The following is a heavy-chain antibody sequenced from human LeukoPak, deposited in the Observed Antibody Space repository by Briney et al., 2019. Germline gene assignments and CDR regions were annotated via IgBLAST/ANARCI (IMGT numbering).Heavy chain of an antibody. J-gene: IGHJ3*02. D-gene: IGHD3-22*01. CDR2: IYYSGSS. V-gene: IGHV4-39*07. CDR1: GGSISSSGYY. Sequence: SETLSLTCTVSGGSISSSGYYWGWVRQPPGKELEWIGSIYYSGSSHYNPSLKSRVSMSRDTAKNQFSLNLSSVTAADTAVYYCARANYYDTSGYSRGAFDIWGQGTMVTVSS. CDR3: ARANYYDTSGYSRGAFDI.